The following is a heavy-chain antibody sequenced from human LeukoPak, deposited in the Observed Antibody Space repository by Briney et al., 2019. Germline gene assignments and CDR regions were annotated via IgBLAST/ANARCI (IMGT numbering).Heavy chain of an antibody. CDR3: ARGTPGYSGSFLVDY. D-gene: IGHD1-26*01. CDR1: GFTFSSYA. J-gene: IGHJ4*02. Sequence: PGRSLRLSCAASGFTFSSYAMHWVRQAPGKGLEWVSIIYSGGSTYYADSVKGRFTICRDNSKNTLYPQMNSLRAEDTAVYYCARGTPGYSGSFLVDYWGQGTLVTVSS. CDR2: IYSGGST. V-gene: IGHV3-66*02.